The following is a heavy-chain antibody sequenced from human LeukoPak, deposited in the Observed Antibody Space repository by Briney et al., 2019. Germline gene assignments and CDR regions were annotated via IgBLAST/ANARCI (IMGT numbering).Heavy chain of an antibody. CDR2: IIPIFGTA. CDR3: ARASLGYCSGGSCYEGGFDY. Sequence: SVKVSCKASGGTFSSYAISWVRQAPGQGLEWMGRIIPIFGTANYAQKFQGRVTITTDESTSTAYMELSSLRSEDTAVYYCARASLGYCSGGSCYEGGFDYWGKGTLVTVSS. D-gene: IGHD2-15*01. CDR1: GGTFSSYA. J-gene: IGHJ4*02. V-gene: IGHV1-69*05.